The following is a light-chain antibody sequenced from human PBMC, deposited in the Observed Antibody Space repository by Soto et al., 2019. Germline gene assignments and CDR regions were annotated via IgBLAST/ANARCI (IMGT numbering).Light chain of an antibody. V-gene: IGLV2-14*03. CDR2: DVS. Sequence: QLVLTQPASVSGSPGQSITISCTGTSSDVGGYNYVSWYQHHPGKAPKLIIYDVSNRPSGVSNPFSGSKSGNTASLTISGLQPEDEADYYCSSYTTSNTRQIVFGTGTKVTVL. CDR1: SSDVGGYNY. J-gene: IGLJ1*01. CDR3: SSYTTSNTRQIV.